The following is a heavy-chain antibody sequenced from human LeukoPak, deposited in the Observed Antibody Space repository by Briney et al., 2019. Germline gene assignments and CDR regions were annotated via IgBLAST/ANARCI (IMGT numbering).Heavy chain of an antibody. CDR1: GFTFSNYW. J-gene: IGHJ1*01. Sequence: GGSLRFSCAASGFTFSNYWMSWVRQAPGQGLEWVSGISASGLTTYYADSVKGRATISRDNSKNTLYLQMNSLRGDDTAVYYCAKATSTVSQFLQHWGPGTLVTVSS. D-gene: IGHD4-17*01. V-gene: IGHV3-23*01. CDR3: AKATSTVSQFLQH. CDR2: ISASGLTT.